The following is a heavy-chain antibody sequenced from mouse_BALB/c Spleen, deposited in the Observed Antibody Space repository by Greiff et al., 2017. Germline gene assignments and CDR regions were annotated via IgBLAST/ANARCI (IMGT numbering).Heavy chain of an antibody. J-gene: IGHJ2*01. CDR3: ARRARATLFDY. D-gene: IGHD3-1*01. V-gene: IGHV1S56*01. CDR2: IYPGDGST. Sequence: VQLQQSGPELVKPGASVKMSCKASGYTFTSYYIHWVKQRPGQGLEWIGWIYPGDGSTKYNEKFKGKTTLTADKSSSTAYMLLSSLTSEDSAIYFCARRARATLFDYWGQGTTLTVSS. CDR1: GYTFTSYY.